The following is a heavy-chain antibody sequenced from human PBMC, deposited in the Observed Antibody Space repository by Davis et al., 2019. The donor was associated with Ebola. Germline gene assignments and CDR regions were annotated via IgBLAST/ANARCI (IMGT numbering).Heavy chain of an antibody. Sequence: ASVKVSCKASGYTFTGYYMHWVRQAPGQGLEWMGWINPNSGNTGYAQKFQGRVTITRDTSTSTAYMELRSLRSEDTAVYYCARGLPATPRHRWFDPWGQGTLVTVSS. V-gene: IGHV1-8*03. CDR1: GYTFTGYY. CDR3: ARGLPATPRHRWFDP. CDR2: INPNSGNT. D-gene: IGHD2-2*01. J-gene: IGHJ5*02.